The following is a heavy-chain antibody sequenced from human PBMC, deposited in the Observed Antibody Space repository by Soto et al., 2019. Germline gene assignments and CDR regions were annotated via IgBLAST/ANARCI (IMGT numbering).Heavy chain of an antibody. V-gene: IGHV3-23*01. CDR1: GFTFSSYA. CDR2: ISGSGGGT. Sequence: EVQLLESGGGLVQPGGSLRLSCAASGFTFSSYAMSWVRQAPGKGLEWVSAISGSGGGTHYADSVKGRFTISRDNSKNTLYVRLNSLRAEDTGGYSCAKEGSGWYPDYWGQGTLVNVSS. J-gene: IGHJ4*02. CDR3: AKEGSGWYPDY. D-gene: IGHD6-19*01.